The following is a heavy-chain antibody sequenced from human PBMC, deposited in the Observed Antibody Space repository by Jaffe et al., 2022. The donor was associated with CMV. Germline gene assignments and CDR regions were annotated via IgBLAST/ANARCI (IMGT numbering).Heavy chain of an antibody. CDR2: ISSSSSYI. V-gene: IGHV3-21*01. Sequence: EVQLVESGGGLVKPGGSLRLSCAASGFTFSSYSMNWVRQAPGKGLEWVSSISSSSSYIYYADSVKGRFTISRDNAKNSLYLQMNSLRAEDTAVYYCARDPELGIEGNDAFDIWGQGTMVTVSS. CDR3: ARDPELGIEGNDAFDI. CDR1: GFTFSSYS. D-gene: IGHD7-27*01. J-gene: IGHJ3*02.